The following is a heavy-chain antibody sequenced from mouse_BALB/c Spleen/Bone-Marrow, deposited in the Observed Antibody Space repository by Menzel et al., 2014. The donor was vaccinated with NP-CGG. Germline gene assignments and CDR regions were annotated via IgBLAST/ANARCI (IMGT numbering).Heavy chain of an antibody. CDR1: GFNIKDTY. J-gene: IGHJ3*01. Sequence: EVQLVESGAELVKPGASVKLSCTASGFNIKDTYMHWVKQRPEQGLEWIGRIDPANGNIKYDPKFQGKATITADTSSNTAYLQLSSLTSEDTAVYYCAPYYYGRWFANWGKGTLVPVSA. V-gene: IGHV14-3*02. D-gene: IGHD1-1*01. CDR3: APYYYGRWFAN. CDR2: IDPANGNI.